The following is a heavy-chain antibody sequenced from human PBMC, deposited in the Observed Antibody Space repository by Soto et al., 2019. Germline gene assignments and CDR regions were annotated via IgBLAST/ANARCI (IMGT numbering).Heavy chain of an antibody. J-gene: IGHJ5*02. CDR3: AREAAAGTSWFDP. Sequence: NVWSWIRQPPGKGLEWIGEINHSGSTNYSPSLKSRVTISVDTSKNQFSLKLSSVTAADTAVYYCAREAAAGTSWFDPWGQG. V-gene: IGHV4-34*01. CDR2: INHSGST. D-gene: IGHD6-13*01. CDR1: NV.